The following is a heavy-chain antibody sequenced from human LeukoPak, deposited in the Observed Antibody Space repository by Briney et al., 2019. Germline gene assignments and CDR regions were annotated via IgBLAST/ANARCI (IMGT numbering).Heavy chain of an antibody. CDR1: GGTFSSYA. CDR3: ARGVTYCGGDCYGY. CDR2: IIPIFGTA. Sequence: SVKVSCKASGGTFSSYAISWVRQAPGQGLEWMGGIIPIFGTANYAQKFQGRVTITADESTSTAYMELSSLRSEDTAVYYCARGVTYCGGDCYGYWGQGTLVTISS. D-gene: IGHD2-21*01. J-gene: IGHJ4*02. V-gene: IGHV1-69*13.